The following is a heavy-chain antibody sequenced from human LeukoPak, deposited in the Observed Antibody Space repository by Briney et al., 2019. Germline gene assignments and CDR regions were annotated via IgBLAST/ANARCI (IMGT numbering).Heavy chain of an antibody. V-gene: IGHV4-59*08. Sequence: PSETLSLTCTVSGGSISSYYWSWTRQPPGKGLEWIGYIYYSGSTNYNPSLKSRVTISVDTSKNQFSLKLSSVTAADTAVYYCARHSGLGYCSSTSCYGTSWFDPWGQGTLVTVSS. D-gene: IGHD2-2*01. J-gene: IGHJ5*02. CDR3: ARHSGLGYCSSTSCYGTSWFDP. CDR2: IYYSGST. CDR1: GGSISSYY.